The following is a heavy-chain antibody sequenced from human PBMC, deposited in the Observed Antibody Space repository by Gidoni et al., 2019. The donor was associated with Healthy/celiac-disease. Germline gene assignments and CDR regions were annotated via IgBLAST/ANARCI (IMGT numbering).Heavy chain of an antibody. V-gene: IGHV3-9*01. CDR2: ISWNSGSI. D-gene: IGHD2-2*01. Sequence: EVQLVESGGGLVHPGRSMRPSCAACGFTFDDYAMHWVRQAPGKGLEWVSGISWNSGSIGYADAVKGRFTISRDNAKNSLYLQMNSLRAEDTALYYSAKASKDQLRYGDYYFDYWGQGTLVTVSS. CDR3: AKASKDQLRYGDYYFDY. CDR1: GFTFDDYA. J-gene: IGHJ4*02.